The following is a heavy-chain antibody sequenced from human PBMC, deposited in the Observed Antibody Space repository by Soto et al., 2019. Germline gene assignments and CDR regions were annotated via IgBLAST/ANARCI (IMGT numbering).Heavy chain of an antibody. CDR1: GFTFSNAW. Sequence: EVQLVESGGGLVKPGGSLRLSCAASGFTFSNAWMSWVRQAPGKGLEWVGRIKSKTDGGTTDYAAPVKGRFTISRDDSKNTLYLQMNSLKTEDTAVCYCTTVLHDYGDFSLHDAFDIWGQGTMVTVSS. CDR3: TTVLHDYGDFSLHDAFDI. J-gene: IGHJ3*02. V-gene: IGHV3-15*01. D-gene: IGHD4-17*01. CDR2: IKSKTDGGTT.